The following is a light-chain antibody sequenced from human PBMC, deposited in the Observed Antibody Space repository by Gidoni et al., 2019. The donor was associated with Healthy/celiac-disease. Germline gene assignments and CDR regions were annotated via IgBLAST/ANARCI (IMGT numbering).Light chain of an antibody. J-gene: IGKJ4*01. Sequence: QSPSTLSASVGDRVTITCRASQSISSWLAWYQQKPGKAPKLLIYKASSLESGVTSRFSGSGFGTEFTLTISSLQPDDFATYYCQQYNSYPLTFGGGTKVEIK. V-gene: IGKV1-5*03. CDR3: QQYNSYPLT. CDR2: KAS. CDR1: QSISSW.